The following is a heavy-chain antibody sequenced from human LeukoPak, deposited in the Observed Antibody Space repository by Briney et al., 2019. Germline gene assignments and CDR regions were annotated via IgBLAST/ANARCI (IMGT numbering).Heavy chain of an antibody. D-gene: IGHD3-3*01. CDR2: IRSKAYGGTT. J-gene: IGHJ6*03. V-gene: IGHV3-49*04. Sequence: GGSLRLSCTASGFTFGDYAMSWVRQAPGKGLEWVGFIRSKAYGGTTEYAASVKGRFTISRDDSKSIAYLQMNSLKTEDTAVYYCTRVFLDIVVIITYYMDVWGKGTTVTVSS. CDR3: TRVFLDIVVIITYYMDV. CDR1: GFTFGDYA.